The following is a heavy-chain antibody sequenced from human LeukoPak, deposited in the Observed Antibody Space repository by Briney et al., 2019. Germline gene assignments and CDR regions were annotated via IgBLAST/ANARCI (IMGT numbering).Heavy chain of an antibody. Sequence: PSETLSLTCTVSGGSISSGSYYWSWIRQPAGKGLEWIGRIYTSGSTNYNPSLKSRVTISVDTSKNQFSLRLSSVTAADTAVYYCARLSGYDYKDAFDIWGQGTMVTVSS. CDR3: ARLSGYDYKDAFDI. V-gene: IGHV4-61*02. D-gene: IGHD5-12*01. J-gene: IGHJ3*02. CDR1: GGSISSGSYY. CDR2: IYTSGST.